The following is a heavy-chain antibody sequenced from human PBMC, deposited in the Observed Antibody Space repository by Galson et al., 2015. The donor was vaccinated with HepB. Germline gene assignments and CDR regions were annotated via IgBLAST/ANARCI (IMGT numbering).Heavy chain of an antibody. D-gene: IGHD3-3*01. CDR3: AKPYDFWSGYYLYYYYMDV. CDR1: GFTFSSYA. CDR2: ISGSGGST. V-gene: IGHV3-23*01. J-gene: IGHJ6*03. Sequence: SLRLSCAASGFTFSSYAMSWVRQAPGKGLEWVSGISGSGGSTYYADSVKGRFTISRDNSKNTLYLQMNSLRAEDTAVYYCAKPYDFWSGYYLYYYYMDVWGKGTTVTVSS.